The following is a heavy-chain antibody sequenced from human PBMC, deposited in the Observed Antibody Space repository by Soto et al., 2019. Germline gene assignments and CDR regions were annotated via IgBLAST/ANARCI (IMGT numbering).Heavy chain of an antibody. J-gene: IGHJ6*02. CDR3: ARDSTVTTSGMDV. D-gene: IGHD4-4*01. V-gene: IGHV3-7*05. CDR1: GFTFSSYW. Sequence: PGGSLRLSWAAAGFTFSSYWMSWVRKAPGKGLEWVANIKQDGSEKYYVDSVKGRFTISRDNAKNSLYLQMNSLRAEDTAVYYCARDSTVTTSGMDVWGQETTVTVSS. CDR2: IKQDGSEK.